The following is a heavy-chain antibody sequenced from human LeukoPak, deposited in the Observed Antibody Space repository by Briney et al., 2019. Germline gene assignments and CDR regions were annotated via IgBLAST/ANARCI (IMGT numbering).Heavy chain of an antibody. J-gene: IGHJ6*02. CDR1: GFTFSSYA. Sequence: GGSLRLSCAASGFTFSSYAMSWVRQAPGKGLEWVSAISGSGGSTYYADSVKGRFTISRDNSKNTLYLQMNSLRAEDTAVYYCAAPALPTPYYYYGMDVWGQGTTVTVSS. V-gene: IGHV3-23*01. CDR3: AAPALPTPYYYYGMDV. CDR2: ISGSGGST.